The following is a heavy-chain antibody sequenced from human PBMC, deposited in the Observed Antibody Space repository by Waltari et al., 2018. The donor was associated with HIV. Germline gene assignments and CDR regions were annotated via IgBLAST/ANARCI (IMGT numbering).Heavy chain of an antibody. Sequence: EVQLVESGGGLVQPGGSLRLSCAASGFTFSSYWMSWVRQAPGKGLEWVANIKQDGSEIYYVDSVKGRFTISRDNAKNALYLQMNSLRAEDTAVYFCARRGGRSSPLGYWGQGTLVTVSS. J-gene: IGHJ4*02. D-gene: IGHD6-13*01. CDR3: ARRGGRSSPLGY. CDR2: IKQDGSEI. CDR1: GFTFSSYW. V-gene: IGHV3-7*01.